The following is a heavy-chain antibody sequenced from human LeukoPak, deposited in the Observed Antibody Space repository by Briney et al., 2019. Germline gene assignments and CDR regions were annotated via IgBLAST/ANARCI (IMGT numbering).Heavy chain of an antibody. Sequence: SETLSLTCAVSGAPISSNNWWWSWVRQPPGKGLEWIGEIYHSGSTNYNPSLKSRVTMSVDKSKNQFSLKLSSVTAADTAVYYCAREVGATGWDNYYYYYYMDVWGKGTTVTVSS. D-gene: IGHD1-26*01. CDR3: AREVGATGWDNYYYYYYMDV. J-gene: IGHJ6*03. CDR2: IYHSGST. V-gene: IGHV4-4*02. CDR1: GAPISSNNW.